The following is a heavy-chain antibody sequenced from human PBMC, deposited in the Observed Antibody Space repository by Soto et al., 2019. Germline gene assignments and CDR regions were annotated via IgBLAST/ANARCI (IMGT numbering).Heavy chain of an antibody. CDR3: ARDRSTKYADYFEC. Sequence: VRSLRLSCASSVFTVSSNYMSWVRHAPGKWLEWVSVIYSGGSTYYADSVKGRFTISRDNSKNTLYLQMNSLRAEDTAVYYCARDRSTKYADYFECWGQGTLVTVSS. CDR1: VFTVSSNY. D-gene: IGHD3-9*01. CDR2: IYSGGST. J-gene: IGHJ4*02. V-gene: IGHV3-53*01.